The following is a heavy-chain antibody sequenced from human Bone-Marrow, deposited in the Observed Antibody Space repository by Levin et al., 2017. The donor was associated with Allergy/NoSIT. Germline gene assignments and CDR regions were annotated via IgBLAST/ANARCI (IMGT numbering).Heavy chain of an antibody. V-gene: IGHV1-2*02. J-gene: IGHJ4*02. CDR3: ARDFSAEVGY. CDR1: GYSFIDYY. D-gene: IGHD2/OR15-2a*01. CDR2: IYPNSGDT. Sequence: ASVKVSCKTSGYSFIDYYMHWVRQAPGQGLEWMGWIYPNSGDTKYAQKFQGRFTMTRDTSTSTVYMDLSRLTSDDTAVYYCARDFSAEVGYWGQGTLVTVSS.